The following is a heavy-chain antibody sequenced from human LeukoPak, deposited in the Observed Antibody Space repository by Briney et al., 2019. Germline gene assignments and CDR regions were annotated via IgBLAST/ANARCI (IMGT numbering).Heavy chain of an antibody. CDR2: INHSGST. V-gene: IGHV4-39*07. D-gene: IGHD2-2*01. Sequence: SEPLSLTCTVSGGSISSSSYYWGWICQPPGKGVEWIGEINHSGSTNYNPPLKSRVTKSVDTSKNQFSLKLSSVTAADTAVYYCARVQLMDAFDIWGQGTMVTVSS. CDR1: GGSISSSSYY. J-gene: IGHJ3*02. CDR3: ARVQLMDAFDI.